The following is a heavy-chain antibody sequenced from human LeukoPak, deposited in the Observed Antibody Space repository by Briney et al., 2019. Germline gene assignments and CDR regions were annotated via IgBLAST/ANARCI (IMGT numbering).Heavy chain of an antibody. V-gene: IGHV4-39*01. D-gene: IGHD3-16*01. CDR2: VYSTGHT. J-gene: IGHJ4*02. CDR1: GDSLNY. Sequence: SETLSLTCTVSGDSLNYWGWIRQPAGKGLEWIGSVYSTGHTNYNLSLKSRVTMSIDTSKNQLSLKLTSVTAADTAMYYCARHHTSSKPIDYWGQGTLVTVSS. CDR3: ARHHTSSKPIDY.